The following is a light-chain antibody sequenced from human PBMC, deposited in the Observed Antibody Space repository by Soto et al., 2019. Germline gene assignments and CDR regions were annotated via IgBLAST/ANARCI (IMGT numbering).Light chain of an antibody. CDR3: YSYAGGSHV. J-gene: IGLJ1*01. CDR1: SSDVGTYNS. Sequence: QSALTQPRSVSGSPGQSVTISCTGTSSDVGTYNSVSWYQHHPGLAPKLIIYDVTRRPSGVPDRFSGSKSGNTASLTISGLQAEDEVEYDCYSYAGGSHVFGSGTKGTVL. V-gene: IGLV2-11*01. CDR2: DVT.